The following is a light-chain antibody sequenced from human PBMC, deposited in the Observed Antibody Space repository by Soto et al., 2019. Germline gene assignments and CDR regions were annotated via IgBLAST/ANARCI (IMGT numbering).Light chain of an antibody. Sequence: EIVMTQSPATLSLSPGERATLSCRASQSVSSSYLAWYQQKPGHAPMLLIYGASSSATGIPDSFSGSGSATDFTLTISSLEPEDFAVYYCHQFDSSPRTFGQGTRVEIK. CDR1: QSVSSSY. CDR3: HQFDSSPRT. J-gene: IGKJ1*01. V-gene: IGKV3-20*01. CDR2: GAS.